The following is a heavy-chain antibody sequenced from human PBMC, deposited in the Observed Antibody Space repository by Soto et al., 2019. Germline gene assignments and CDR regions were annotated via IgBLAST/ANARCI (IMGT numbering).Heavy chain of an antibody. D-gene: IGHD1-20*01. CDR3: AITGTTIFGYYYGVDV. J-gene: IGHJ6*02. Sequence: SVKVSCKASGGTFSSYAISWVRQAPGQGLEWMGGIIPIFGTANYAQKFQGRVTITADESTSTAYMELSSLRSEDTAVYYCAITGTTIFGYYYGVDVWGQGTTVTVSS. V-gene: IGHV1-69*13. CDR1: GGTFSSYA. CDR2: IIPIFGTA.